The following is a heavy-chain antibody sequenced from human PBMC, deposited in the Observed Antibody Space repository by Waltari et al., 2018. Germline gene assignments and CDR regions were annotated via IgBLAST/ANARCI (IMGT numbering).Heavy chain of an antibody. CDR1: GYTLTELS. CDR2: FDPDGET. J-gene: IGHJ4*02. CDR3: ATGGLGTLSFDY. V-gene: IGHV1-24*01. D-gene: IGHD3-9*01. Sequence: QVQLVQSGAEVKKPGASVKVSCKVSGYTLTELSMHWVRQAPGKGLEWMGGFDPDGETIYAQKFQGRVTMTEDTSTDTAYMELSSLRSEDTAVYYCATGGLGTLSFDYWGQGTLVIVSS.